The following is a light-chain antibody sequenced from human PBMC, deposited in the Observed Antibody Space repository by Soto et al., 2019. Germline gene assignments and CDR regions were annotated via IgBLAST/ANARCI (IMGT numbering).Light chain of an antibody. Sequence: DIQMTQSPSSLSASVGDRVTITCRSSQTITNYLNWYQQKPGKAPKVLIYAASSLQSGVPSRFSGSGSGTDFTLTISSLQPEDFATYYCQQSYTTPRTVGQGTRLEIK. CDR1: QTITNY. J-gene: IGKJ5*01. CDR3: QQSYTTPRT. V-gene: IGKV1-39*01. CDR2: AAS.